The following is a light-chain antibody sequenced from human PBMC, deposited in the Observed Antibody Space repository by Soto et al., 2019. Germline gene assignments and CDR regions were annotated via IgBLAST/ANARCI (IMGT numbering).Light chain of an antibody. CDR3: QPLDSYPL. CDR2: SAS. J-gene: IGKJ3*01. CDR1: QGISTF. Sequence: DIQLTQSPSFLSASAGDRVTITCRASQGISTFLAWYQQKPGEAPKLLIYSASTLQSGVSSRFSGSGSGTDFTLTISSLQPEDFATYYCQPLDSYPLFGPGTKVDIK. V-gene: IGKV1-9*01.